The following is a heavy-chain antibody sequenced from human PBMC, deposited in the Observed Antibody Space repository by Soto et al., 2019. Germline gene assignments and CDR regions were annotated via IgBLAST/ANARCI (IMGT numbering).Heavy chain of an antibody. CDR2: ISAYNGNT. Sequence: ASVNVSCQTAGYTFTTYGISWVRQAPGQGLEWMGWISAYNGNTNYAQKLQGRVTMTTDTSTSTAYMDLRSLRSDDTAVYYCARGTYFDYWGQGTLVTVSS. CDR1: GYTFTTYG. V-gene: IGHV1-18*01. J-gene: IGHJ4*02. CDR3: ARGTYFDY.